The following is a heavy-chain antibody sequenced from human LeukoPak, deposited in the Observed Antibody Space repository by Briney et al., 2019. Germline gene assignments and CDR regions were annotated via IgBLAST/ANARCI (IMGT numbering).Heavy chain of an antibody. Sequence: SETLSLTCAVYGGSFSGYYWSWIRQPPGKGLEWIGEINHSGSTNYNPSLKSRVTISVDTSKSQFSLKLSSVTAADTAVYYCARGPWYSSSWYGWFDPWGQGTLVTVSS. CDR1: GGSFSGYY. J-gene: IGHJ5*02. CDR2: INHSGST. D-gene: IGHD6-13*01. V-gene: IGHV4-34*01. CDR3: ARGPWYSSSWYGWFDP.